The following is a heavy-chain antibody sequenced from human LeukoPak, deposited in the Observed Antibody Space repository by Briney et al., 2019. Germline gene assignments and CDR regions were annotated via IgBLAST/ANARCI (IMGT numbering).Heavy chain of an antibody. CDR2: IIPIFGTA. CDR1: GGTFSSYA. CDR3: ARIKKQWLVTRYYYYMDV. J-gene: IGHJ6*03. Sequence: SVKVSCKASGGTFSSYAISWVRQASGQGLEWMGGIIPIFGTANYAQKFQGRVTITADKSTSTAYMELSSLRSEDTAVYYCARIKKQWLVTRYYYYMDVWGKGTTVTISS. D-gene: IGHD6-19*01. V-gene: IGHV1-69*06.